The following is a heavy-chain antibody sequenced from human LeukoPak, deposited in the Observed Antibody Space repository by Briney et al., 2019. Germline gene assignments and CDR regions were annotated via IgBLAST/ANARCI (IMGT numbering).Heavy chain of an antibody. Sequence: ASVKVSCKASGYTFTEHYIHWVRQAPGQGLDYMGWIHLASGATVSAQIFQGRVTLTRDTSVRTVYMELSSLRSDDTAVYYCARDLRPANLWGQGTLVTVSS. CDR3: ARDLRPANL. CDR2: IHLASGAT. CDR1: GYTFTEHY. V-gene: IGHV1-2*02. D-gene: IGHD1-7*01. J-gene: IGHJ4*02.